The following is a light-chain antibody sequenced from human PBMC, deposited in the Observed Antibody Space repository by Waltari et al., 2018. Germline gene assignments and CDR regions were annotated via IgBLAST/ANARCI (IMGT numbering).Light chain of an antibody. CDR2: GAS. Sequence: EIQMTQSPSSLSASVGDRVTITCRASQSITTYLNWYQQKSWKAPNVLIHGASSLQSGVPSRFSGSGSGTDFTLTISSLQLEDFATYYCQQSSNIPPTFGQGTQVEVK. V-gene: IGKV1-39*01. CDR1: QSITTY. J-gene: IGKJ1*01. CDR3: QQSSNIPPT.